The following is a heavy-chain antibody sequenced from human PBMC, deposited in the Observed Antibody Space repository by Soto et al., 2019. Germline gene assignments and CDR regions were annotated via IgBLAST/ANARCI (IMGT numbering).Heavy chain of an antibody. CDR3: ARGRHYYDSSGYYYGEYFQH. J-gene: IGHJ1*01. Sequence: SETLSLTCAVSGASVDSGGYSWSWIRQPPGKGLEWIGYIYHGVSTDYNPSLKSRVTISVDSSKNLFSLSLSSVTAADTAVYYCARGRHYYDSSGYYYGEYFQHWGQGTLVTVSS. CDR1: GASVDSGGYS. D-gene: IGHD3-22*01. CDR2: IYHGVST. V-gene: IGHV4-30-2*01.